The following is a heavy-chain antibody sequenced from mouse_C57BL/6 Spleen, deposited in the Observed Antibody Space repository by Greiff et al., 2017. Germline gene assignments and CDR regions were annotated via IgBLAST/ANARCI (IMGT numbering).Heavy chain of an antibody. CDR3: AIQTAQGAFDY. D-gene: IGHD3-2*02. J-gene: IGHJ2*01. CDR1: GYAFSSSW. CDR2: IYPGAGDT. V-gene: IGHV1-82*01. Sequence: LQESGPELVKPGASVQISCKASGYAFSSSWMNWVKQRPGKGLEWIGRIYPGAGDTNYNGKFKGKATLTADKSSSTAYMQLSSLTSEDSAVYFCAIQTAQGAFDYWGQGTTLTVSS.